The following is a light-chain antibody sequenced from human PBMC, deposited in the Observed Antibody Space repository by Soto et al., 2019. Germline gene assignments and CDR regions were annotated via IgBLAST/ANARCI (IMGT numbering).Light chain of an antibody. CDR1: QSTSSY. Sequence: IQMTQSPSSLSASVGDRVAITCRASQSTSSYLNWYQQKPGKAPKLLIYAASSLQSGGPSRFSGSGSGRDFTLTISCLQSEDFATYYCQQYYSYPWTFGQGTKVDI. CDR3: QQYYSYPWT. CDR2: AAS. J-gene: IGKJ1*01. V-gene: IGKV1-39*01.